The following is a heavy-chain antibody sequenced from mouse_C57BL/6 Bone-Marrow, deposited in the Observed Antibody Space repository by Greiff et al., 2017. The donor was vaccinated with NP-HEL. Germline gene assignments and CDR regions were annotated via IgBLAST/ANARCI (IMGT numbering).Heavy chain of an antibody. Sequence: EVHLVESGGGLVQPKGSLKLSCAASGFTFNTYAMHWVRQAPGKGLEWVARIRSKSSNYATYYADSVKDRFTISRNDSQSMLYLQMNNLQTEDTAMYYCVRGYYCGRGNAMDYWGQGTTLTVSS. D-gene: IGHD1-1*01. V-gene: IGHV10-3*01. J-gene: IGHJ4*01. CDR1: GFTFNTYA. CDR3: VRGYYCGRGNAMDY. CDR2: IRSKSSNYAT.